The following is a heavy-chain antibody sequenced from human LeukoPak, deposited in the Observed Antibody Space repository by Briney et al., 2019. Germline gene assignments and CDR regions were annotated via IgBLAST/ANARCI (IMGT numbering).Heavy chain of an antibody. CDR1: GFTFSSFA. CDR2: ISGSGGAT. Sequence: GGSLRLSCAASGFTFSSFAMSWVRQAPGKGLEWVSAISGSGGATNYADSVKGRFTISRDNSKNTLHLQMNSLRAEDTAVYYCAKDSGYYDSWGQGTLVTVSS. D-gene: IGHD3-22*01. V-gene: IGHV3-23*01. CDR3: AKDSGYYDS. J-gene: IGHJ4*02.